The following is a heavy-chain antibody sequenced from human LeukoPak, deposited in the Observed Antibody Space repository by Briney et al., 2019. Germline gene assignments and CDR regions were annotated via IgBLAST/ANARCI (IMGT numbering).Heavy chain of an antibody. CDR2: INPNSGGT. CDR3: ARDRRYGSYSSPVTTRRGATFDY. D-gene: IGHD4-17*01. V-gene: IGHV1-2*02. CDR1: GYTFTGYY. J-gene: IGHJ4*02. Sequence: GASVKVSCKASGYTFTGYYMHWVRQAPGQGLEWMGWINPNSGGTNYAQKFQGRVTMTRDTSISTAYMELRSLRSDDTAVYYCARDRRYGSYSSPVTTRRGATFDYWGQGTLVTVSS.